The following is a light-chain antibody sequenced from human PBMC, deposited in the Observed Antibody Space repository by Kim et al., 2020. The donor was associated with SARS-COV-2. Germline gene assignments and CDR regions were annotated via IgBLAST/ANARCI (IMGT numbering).Light chain of an antibody. CDR1: SGSIASKY. Sequence: NFMLTQPHSVSESPGKTVSISCTRSSGSIASKYVQWYQRRPGSAPTTLIYGYDQRPSGVPDRFSASIDTSSNSASLIISGLKTEDEADYYCQSYDNDNHGVFGGGTQLTVL. V-gene: IGLV6-57*04. CDR2: GYD. J-gene: IGLJ3*02. CDR3: QSYDNDNHGV.